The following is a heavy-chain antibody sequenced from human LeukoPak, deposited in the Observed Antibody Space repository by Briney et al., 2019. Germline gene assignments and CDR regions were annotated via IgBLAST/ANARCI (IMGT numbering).Heavy chain of an antibody. CDR1: GFTFSSYA. CDR2: ISGSGAST. CDR3: AKRDGYNSNPLKD. Sequence: GGSLRLSCATSGFTFSSYAMSWVRQAPGKGLEWVSAISGSGASTYYADSVKGRFTISRDNSKNALYLQMNSLRAEDTALYYCAKRDGYNSNPLKDWGQGTLVTVSS. V-gene: IGHV3-23*01. D-gene: IGHD5-24*01. J-gene: IGHJ4*02.